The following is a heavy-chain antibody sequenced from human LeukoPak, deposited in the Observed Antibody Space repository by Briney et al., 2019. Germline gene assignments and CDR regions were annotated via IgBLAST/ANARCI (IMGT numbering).Heavy chain of an antibody. J-gene: IGHJ3*02. Sequence: SVKVSCKASGGTFSSYAISWVREAPGQELEWMGGIIPIFGTANYAQKFQGRVTITADESTSTAYMELSSLRSEDTAVYYCARSACGGDCYADAFDIWGQGTMVTVSS. CDR1: GGTFSSYA. D-gene: IGHD2-21*02. V-gene: IGHV1-69*13. CDR3: ARSACGGDCYADAFDI. CDR2: IIPIFGTA.